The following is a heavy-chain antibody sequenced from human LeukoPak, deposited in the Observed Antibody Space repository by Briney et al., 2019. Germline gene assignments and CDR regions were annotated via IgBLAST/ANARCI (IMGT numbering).Heavy chain of an antibody. CDR2: IKEDGSEK. Sequence: PGGSVRLSCVASGFTFTSYWMNWVRQALGKGLEWVANIKEDGSEKSYVDSVKGRFTISRDNAKNSLYLQMNSLRVEDTAVYYCARGLRGIPGIDYWGQGTLVTVSS. J-gene: IGHJ4*02. D-gene: IGHD1-26*01. CDR3: ARGLRGIPGIDY. V-gene: IGHV3-7*04. CDR1: GFTFTSYW.